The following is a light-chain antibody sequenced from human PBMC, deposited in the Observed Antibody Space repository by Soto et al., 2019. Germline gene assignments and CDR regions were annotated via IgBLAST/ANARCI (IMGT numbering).Light chain of an antibody. CDR1: QNIYNF. V-gene: IGKV3-11*01. Sequence: EIVLTQSPATLSLSPGERATLSCRASQNIYNFLAWYQQKPGQVPRLLVSDASTRATGIPARFSGSGSGTDFTLTITSLEPEDFAVYYCQQRSGWPPLSFGGGTKVEIK. CDR2: DAS. J-gene: IGKJ4*01. CDR3: QQRSGWPPLS.